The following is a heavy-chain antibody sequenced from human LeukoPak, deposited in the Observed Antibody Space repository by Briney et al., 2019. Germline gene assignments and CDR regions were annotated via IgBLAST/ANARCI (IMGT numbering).Heavy chain of an antibody. J-gene: IGHJ4*02. CDR3: ARQYYYGSGSFHYFDY. CDR1: GYTFTTYY. Sequence: GASVKVSCKASGYTFTTYYMHWVRQAPGQGLEWMGIIYPSGGITAYAQKFQGRVTMTRDTSTSTVYMELSSLRSEDTAVYYCARQYYYGSGSFHYFDYWGQGTLVTVSS. V-gene: IGHV1-46*01. D-gene: IGHD3-10*01. CDR2: IYPSGGIT.